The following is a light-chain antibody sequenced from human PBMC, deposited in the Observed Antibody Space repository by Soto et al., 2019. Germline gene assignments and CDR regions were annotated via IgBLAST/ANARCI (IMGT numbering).Light chain of an antibody. CDR2: AAS. Sequence: DIQLTQSPSFLSASVGDRVTITCRASQDISRYLAWYQQKAGKAPKLVIYAASTLQKGVSSRFSGSGSGTEFTLTISSLQPDDFATYYCQQLNTYPLFTFGPGTEVDI. CDR1: QDISRY. V-gene: IGKV1-9*01. J-gene: IGKJ3*01. CDR3: QQLNTYPLFT.